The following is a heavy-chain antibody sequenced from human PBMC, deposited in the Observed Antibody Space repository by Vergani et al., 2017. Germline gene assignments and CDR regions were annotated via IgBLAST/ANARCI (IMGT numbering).Heavy chain of an antibody. CDR1: GYSFTSYW. J-gene: IGHJ6*02. CDR2: IDPSDSYT. D-gene: IGHD2-2*01. CDR3: AREDIVVVPAVPPSYYYYGMDV. V-gene: IGHV5-10-1*03. Sequence: EVQLVQSGAEVKKPGESLRISCKGSGYSFTSYWISWVRQMPGKGLEWMGRIDPSDSYTNYSPSFQGHVTISADKSISTAYLQWSSLKASDTAMYYCAREDIVVVPAVPPSYYYYGMDVWGQGTTVTVSS.